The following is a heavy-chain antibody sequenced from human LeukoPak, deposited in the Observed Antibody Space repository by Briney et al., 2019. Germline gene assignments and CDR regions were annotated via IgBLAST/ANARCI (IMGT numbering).Heavy chain of an antibody. CDR3: ARQKGYGRISKYYFDY. J-gene: IGHJ4*02. CDR2: IYYSGST. D-gene: IGHD5-18*01. Sequence: PSETLSLTCTVSGGSISSSSYYWGRIRQPPGKGLEWIGSIYYSGSTYYNPPLKSRVTISVDTSKNQFSLKLSSVTAADTAVYYCARQKGYGRISKYYFDYWGQGTLVTVSS. V-gene: IGHV4-39*01. CDR1: GGSISSSSYY.